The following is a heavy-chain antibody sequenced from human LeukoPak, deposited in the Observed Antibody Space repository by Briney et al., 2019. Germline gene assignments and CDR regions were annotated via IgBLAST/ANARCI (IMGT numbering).Heavy chain of an antibody. Sequence: SETLSLTCTVSGGSISSGDYYWSWLRQPPGKGLEWIGYIYYSGSTYYNPSLKSRVTILVDTSKNQFSLKLSSVTAADTAVYYCARVRRSTSCYWFDPWGQGTLVTVSS. D-gene: IGHD2-2*01. J-gene: IGHJ5*02. CDR1: GGSISSGDYY. CDR2: IYYSGST. V-gene: IGHV4-30-4*08. CDR3: ARVRRSTSCYWFDP.